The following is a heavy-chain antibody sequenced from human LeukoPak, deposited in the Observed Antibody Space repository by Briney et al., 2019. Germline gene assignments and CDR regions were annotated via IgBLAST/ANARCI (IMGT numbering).Heavy chain of an antibody. CDR3: ASWGKYYDFWSGYYTGESYYFDY. CDR1: GFTFSTYW. J-gene: IGHJ4*02. D-gene: IGHD3-3*01. CDR2: MRRDGNEI. Sequence: GGSLRLSCSASGFTFSTYWMSWVRQAPGKGLEWVANMRRDGNEIYYLDSVRGRFTISRDNAKNSLYLQMNSLRAEDTAVYYCASWGKYYDFWSGYYTGESYYFDYWGQGTLVTVSS. V-gene: IGHV3-7*03.